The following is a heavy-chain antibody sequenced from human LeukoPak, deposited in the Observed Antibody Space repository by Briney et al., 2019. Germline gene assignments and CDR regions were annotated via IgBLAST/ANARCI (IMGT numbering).Heavy chain of an antibody. Sequence: SETLSLTCTVYGGSISSGSYYWSWIRQPAGKGLEWIGRIYTSGSTNYNPSLKSRVTISVDRSKNQFSLKLSSVTAADTAVYYCARAYYNYYYYYMDVWGKGTTVTVSS. CDR1: GGSISSGSYY. CDR3: ARAYYNYYYYYMDV. D-gene: IGHD1-26*01. CDR2: IYTSGST. V-gene: IGHV4-61*02. J-gene: IGHJ6*03.